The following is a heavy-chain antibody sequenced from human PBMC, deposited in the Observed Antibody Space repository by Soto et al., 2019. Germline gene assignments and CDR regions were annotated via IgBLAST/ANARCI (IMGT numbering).Heavy chain of an antibody. Sequence: SETRSLTCTVSGGSISSSSYYWGWIRQPPGKGLEWIGSIYYSGSTYYNPSLKSRVTISVDTSKNQFSLKLSSVTAADTAVYYCARRGQTGIDYWGQGTLVTVSS. CDR1: GGSISSSSYY. CDR3: ARRGQTGIDY. CDR2: IYYSGST. J-gene: IGHJ4*02. D-gene: IGHD3-10*01. V-gene: IGHV4-39*01.